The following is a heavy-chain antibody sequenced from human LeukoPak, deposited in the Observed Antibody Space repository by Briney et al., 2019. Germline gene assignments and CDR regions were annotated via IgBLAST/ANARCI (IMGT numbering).Heavy chain of an antibody. J-gene: IGHJ4*02. CDR2: IYSSGDT. Sequence: SETLSLTCTVSGGSISSYFWDWIRQPAGKGLEWIGRIYSSGDTNYNPSLKSRVTMSVDTSKNQFSLRLSSLIAADTAVYFCARDVGSGGGTFPTYHFDFWGPGTLVTVSS. CDR1: GGSISSYF. D-gene: IGHD3-10*01. V-gene: IGHV4-4*07. CDR3: ARDVGSGGGTFPTYHFDF.